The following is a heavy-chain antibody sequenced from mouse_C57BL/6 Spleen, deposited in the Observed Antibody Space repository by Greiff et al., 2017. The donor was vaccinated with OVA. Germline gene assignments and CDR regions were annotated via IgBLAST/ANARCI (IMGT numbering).Heavy chain of an antibody. CDR1: GYTFTSYW. CDR3: ARSPIYYAMDY. CDR2: IDPSDSYT. Sequence: QVQLQQSGAELVRPGTSVKLSCKASGYTFTSYWMHWVKQRPGQGLEWIGVIDPSDSYTNYNQKFKGKATLTVDTSSSTAYMQLSSLTSEDSAVYYCARSPIYYAMDYWGQGTSVTVSS. D-gene: IGHD6-5*01. V-gene: IGHV1-59*01. J-gene: IGHJ4*01.